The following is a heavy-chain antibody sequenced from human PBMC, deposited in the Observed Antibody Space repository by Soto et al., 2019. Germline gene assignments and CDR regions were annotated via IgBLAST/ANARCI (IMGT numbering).Heavy chain of an antibody. Sequence: QVQLVQSGAEVKKPGASVKVSCKASGYTFTSYDINWVRQATGQGLEWMGWMNPNSGNTGYAQKFQGRVTMTRNTSISTAYMELSSLRSEDTAVYYCAFLSQIDYCYYYMDVWGKGTTVTVSS. J-gene: IGHJ6*03. V-gene: IGHV1-8*01. CDR2: MNPNSGNT. CDR1: GYTFTSYD. CDR3: AFLSQIDYCYYYMDV.